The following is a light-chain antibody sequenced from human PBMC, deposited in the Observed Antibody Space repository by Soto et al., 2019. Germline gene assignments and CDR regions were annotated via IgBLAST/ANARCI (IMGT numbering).Light chain of an antibody. Sequence: QSALTQPASVSGSPGQSITISCTGTSSDVGDYNYVSWYQQHPGKAPKLMIYDVSNRPSGVSNRFSGSKSGNTAFLTISGLQAEDEADYYCSSYTSSSTYVVFGGGTKLTVL. CDR3: SSYTSSSTYVV. CDR1: SSDVGDYNY. V-gene: IGLV2-14*01. J-gene: IGLJ2*01. CDR2: DVS.